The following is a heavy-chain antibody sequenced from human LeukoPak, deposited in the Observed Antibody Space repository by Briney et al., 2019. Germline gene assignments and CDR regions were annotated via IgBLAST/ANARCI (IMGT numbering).Heavy chain of an antibody. V-gene: IGHV1-8*01. CDR3: ARDSSSGWYEFDY. D-gene: IGHD6-19*01. J-gene: IGHJ4*02. CDR1: GYTFTSYD. Sequence: GASVTVSCKASGYTFTSYDINWVRQATGQGLEWMGWMNPNSGNTGYAQKFQGRVTMTRNTSISTAYMELSSLRSEDTAVYYCARDSSSGWYEFDYWGQGTLVTVSS. CDR2: MNPNSGNT.